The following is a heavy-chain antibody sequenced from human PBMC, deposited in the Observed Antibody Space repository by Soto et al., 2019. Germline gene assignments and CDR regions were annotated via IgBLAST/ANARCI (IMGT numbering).Heavy chain of an antibody. CDR1: GFTFSSYG. Sequence: GESLKISCTASGFTFSSYGIHWVRQAPGKGLDWVALISPDGNSRFFVDSVKGRFTVSMDESKTTLYLQMNYLRPEDTAVYYCAKAQAFDVWGQGTMVTVSS. J-gene: IGHJ3*01. CDR2: ISPDGNSR. V-gene: IGHV3-30*18. CDR3: AKAQAFDV.